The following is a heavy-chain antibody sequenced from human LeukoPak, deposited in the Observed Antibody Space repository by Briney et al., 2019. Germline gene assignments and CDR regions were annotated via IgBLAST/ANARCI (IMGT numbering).Heavy chain of an antibody. CDR1: GFTFSSYW. CDR3: ARDEWELLFDAFDI. Sequence: PGGSLRLSCAASGFTFSSYWMSWVRQAPGKGLEWVANIKQDGSEKYYVDSVKGRFTISRDNAKNSLYLQMNSLRAEDTAVYYCARDEWELLFDAFDIWGQGTMVTVSS. CDR2: IKQDGSEK. D-gene: IGHD1-26*01. J-gene: IGHJ3*02. V-gene: IGHV3-7*01.